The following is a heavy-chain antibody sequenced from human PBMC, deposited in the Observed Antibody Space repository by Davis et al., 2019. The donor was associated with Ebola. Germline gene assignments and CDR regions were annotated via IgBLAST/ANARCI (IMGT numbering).Heavy chain of an antibody. D-gene: IGHD2-15*01. J-gene: IGHJ6*04. Sequence: SETLSLTCTVSGYSINRGFTWGWIRQPPGKGLEWIGSIYHSGSTNYSPSLKSRVTISADTSKNQFSLKLRSVTAADTAVYYCARGYCSGGSCYLYYYGMDVWGKGTTVTVSS. CDR1: GYSINRGFT. CDR2: IYHSGST. V-gene: IGHV4-38-2*02. CDR3: ARGYCSGGSCYLYYYGMDV.